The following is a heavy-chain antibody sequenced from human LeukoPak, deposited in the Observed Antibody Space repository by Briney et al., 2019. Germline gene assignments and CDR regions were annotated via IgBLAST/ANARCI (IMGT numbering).Heavy chain of an antibody. V-gene: IGHV1-8*01. J-gene: IGHJ4*02. D-gene: IGHD3-10*01. Sequence: GASVKVSCKASGYTFTSYDINWVRQATGQGLEWMGWMNPNSGNTGYAQKFQGRVTMTRNTSISTAYMELSSLRSEDTAVYYCARGDRGGPILWFGEFHDAFGYWGQGTLVTVSS. CDR1: GYTFTSYD. CDR3: ARGDRGGPILWFGEFHDAFGY. CDR2: MNPNSGNT.